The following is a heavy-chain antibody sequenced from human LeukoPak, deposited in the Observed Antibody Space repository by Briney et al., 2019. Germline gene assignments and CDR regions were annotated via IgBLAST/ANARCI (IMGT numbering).Heavy chain of an antibody. CDR2: INPNSGGT. CDR1: GYTFTGYY. Sequence: ASGKVSCKASGYTFTGYYMHWVRQAPEQGLEWMGWINPNSGGTNYAQKFQGRVTMTRDTSISTAYMELSRLRSDDTAVYYCARVSPLWFGETIDYWGQGTLVTVSS. V-gene: IGHV1-2*02. CDR3: ARVSPLWFGETIDY. D-gene: IGHD3-10*01. J-gene: IGHJ4*02.